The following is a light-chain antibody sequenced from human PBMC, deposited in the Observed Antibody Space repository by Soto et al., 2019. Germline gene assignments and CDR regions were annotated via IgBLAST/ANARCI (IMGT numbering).Light chain of an antibody. CDR3: QQRSNWPPIT. V-gene: IGKV3D-20*02. CDR2: GTS. Sequence: PGERATLSCRASQSVGSSYLAWYQQKPGQAPRLLMFGTSNRATGIPDRFSGSGSGTDFTLTINSLEPEDFAVYYCQQRSNWPPITFGQGTRLEIK. J-gene: IGKJ5*01. CDR1: QSVGSSY.